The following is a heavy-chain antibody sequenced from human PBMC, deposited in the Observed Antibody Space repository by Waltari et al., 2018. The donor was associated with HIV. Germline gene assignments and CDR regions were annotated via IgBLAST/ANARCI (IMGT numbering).Heavy chain of an antibody. CDR2: IYYSGST. CDR1: GGSISSYY. V-gene: IGHV4-59*01. Sequence: QVQLQESGPGLVKPSETLSLTCTVSGGSISSYYWSWIRQPQGKGLEWIGYIYYSGSTNYNPSLKSRVTISVDTSKNQFSLKLSSVTAADTAVYYCARGAVTGYYYYGMDVWGQGTTVTVSS. J-gene: IGHJ6*02. D-gene: IGHD4-17*01. CDR3: ARGAVTGYYYYGMDV.